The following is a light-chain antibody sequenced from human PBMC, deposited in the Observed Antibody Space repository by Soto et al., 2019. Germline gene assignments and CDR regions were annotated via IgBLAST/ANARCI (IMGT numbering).Light chain of an antibody. J-gene: IGLJ1*01. Sequence: QYALTEPSSLSGSPGQSITIACTGTNSDVGGYNYVSWFQQNPGKAPKLMIYEVSNRPSGVSNRFSGSKSGNTASLTISGLQAEDEANYYCSSYSSSSTLVFGTGTKVTVL. V-gene: IGLV2-14*01. CDR3: SSYSSSSTLV. CDR2: EVS. CDR1: NSDVGGYNY.